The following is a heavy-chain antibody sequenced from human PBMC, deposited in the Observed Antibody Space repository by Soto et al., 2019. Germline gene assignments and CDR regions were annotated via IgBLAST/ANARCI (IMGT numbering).Heavy chain of an antibody. V-gene: IGHV3-64*01. CDR3: ARDAVLMVYASYYYYYMDV. D-gene: IGHD2-8*01. Sequence: GGSLRLSCAASGFTFSSYAMHWVRQAPGKGLEYVSAISSNGGSTYYANSVKGRFTISRDNSKNTLYLQMGSLRAEDMAVYYCARDAVLMVYASYYYYYMDVCGKGTTVTVSS. CDR2: ISSNGGST. CDR1: GFTFSSYA. J-gene: IGHJ6*03.